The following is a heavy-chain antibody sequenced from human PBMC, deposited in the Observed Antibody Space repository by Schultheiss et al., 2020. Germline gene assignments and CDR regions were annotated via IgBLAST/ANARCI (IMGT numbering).Heavy chain of an antibody. Sequence: GESLKISCAASGFTFSRNDMDWVRQATGKGLEWVSGIGTVGDTEGPIHLSREKAKNSSYPQMNSLRAGDTAVYYCARVACSGGSCWGYFDYWGQGTLVTVSS. D-gene: IGHD2-15*01. CDR3: ARVACSGGSCWGYFDY. J-gene: IGHJ4*02. CDR1: GFTFSRND. CDR2: IGTVGDT. V-gene: IGHV3-13*01.